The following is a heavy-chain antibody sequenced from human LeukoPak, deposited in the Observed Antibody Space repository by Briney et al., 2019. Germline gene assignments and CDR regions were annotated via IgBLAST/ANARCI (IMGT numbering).Heavy chain of an antibody. Sequence: GGSLRLSCAASGFTFSSYWMSWVRQAPGKGLEWVANIKQDGSEKYYVDSVKGRFTISRDNAKNSLYLQMNSLRAEDTAVYYCARVGYYGSGSYYRHYYDYYMDVWGKGTTVTVSS. CDR3: ARVGYYGSGSYYRHYYDYYMDV. J-gene: IGHJ6*03. CDR1: GFTFSSYW. D-gene: IGHD3-10*01. V-gene: IGHV3-7*01. CDR2: IKQDGSEK.